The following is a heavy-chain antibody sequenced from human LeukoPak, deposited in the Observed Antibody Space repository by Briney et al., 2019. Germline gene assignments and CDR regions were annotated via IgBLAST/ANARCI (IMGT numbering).Heavy chain of an antibody. V-gene: IGHV3-74*01. CDR1: GFTFRSYW. D-gene: IGHD3-10*01. J-gene: IGHJ3*02. CDR3: ARDRAHSFDI. CDR2: INSDGSST. Sequence: GGSLRLSCAASGFTFRSYWMHWVRQAPGKGLVWVSLINSDGSSTSYADSVKGRFTISRDNAKNTLYLQMNSLRAEDTAVYYVARDRAHSFDIWGQGKMVTVSS.